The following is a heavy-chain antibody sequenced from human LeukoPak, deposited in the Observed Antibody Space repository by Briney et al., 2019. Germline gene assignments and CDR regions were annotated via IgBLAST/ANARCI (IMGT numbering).Heavy chain of an antibody. CDR3: AKDTDPGYCSGGSCSWFDP. D-gene: IGHD2-15*01. CDR2: ISYDGSNK. V-gene: IGHV3-30*18. Sequence: GGSLRLSCAASGFIFSSYGMHWARPAPRKGLEWVAVISYDGSNKYYADSVKGRFTISRDNSKNTLYLQMNSLRAEDTAVYYCAKDTDPGYCSGGSCSWFDPWGQGTLVTVSS. J-gene: IGHJ5*02. CDR1: GFIFSSYG.